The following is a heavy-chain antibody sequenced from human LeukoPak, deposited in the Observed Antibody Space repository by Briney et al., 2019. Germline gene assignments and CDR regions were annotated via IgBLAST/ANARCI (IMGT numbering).Heavy chain of an antibody. J-gene: IGHJ4*02. CDR3: ARDGSPYDFWSGYYFADY. CDR1: GGPFSSYA. D-gene: IGHD3-3*01. V-gene: IGHV1-69*05. Sequence: SVKVSCKASGGPFSSYAISWVRQAPGQGLEWMGRIIPIFGTANYAQKFQGRVTITTDESTSTAYMELSSLRSEDTAVYYCARDGSPYDFWSGYYFADYWGQGTLVTVSS. CDR2: IIPIFGTA.